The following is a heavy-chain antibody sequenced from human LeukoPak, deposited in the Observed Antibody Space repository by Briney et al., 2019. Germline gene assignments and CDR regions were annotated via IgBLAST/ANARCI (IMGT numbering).Heavy chain of an antibody. D-gene: IGHD6-19*01. CDR2: IYPGDSDT. J-gene: IGHJ3*02. Sequence: KRGESLKISCKGSGYSFTSYWIGWVRQMPGKGLEWMGIIYPGDSDTRYSPSFQGQVTISADKSISTAYLQWSSLKASDTAMYYCATSDAVADSGRAFDIWGQGTMVTVSS. CDR1: GYSFTSYW. V-gene: IGHV5-51*01. CDR3: ATSDAVADSGRAFDI.